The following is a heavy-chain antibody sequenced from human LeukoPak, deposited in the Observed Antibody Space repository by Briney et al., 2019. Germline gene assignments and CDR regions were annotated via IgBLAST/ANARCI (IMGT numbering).Heavy chain of an antibody. J-gene: IGHJ4*02. Sequence: GGSLRLSCAASGFTFSTYGMNWVRQAPGKGLEWVSYIQPSSSPIYYADSVEGRFTISRDNARNSLHLQMNSLRDEDTAVYYCVRDGGNSGPDFEYWGQGILVTVSS. CDR2: IQPSSSPI. D-gene: IGHD2-15*01. CDR3: VRDGGNSGPDFEY. CDR1: GFTFSTYG. V-gene: IGHV3-48*02.